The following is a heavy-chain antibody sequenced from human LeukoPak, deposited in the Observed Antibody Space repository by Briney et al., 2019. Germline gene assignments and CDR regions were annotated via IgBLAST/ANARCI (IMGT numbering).Heavy chain of an antibody. CDR2: ISSSGSTI. V-gene: IGHV3-11*04. CDR1: GFTFSYYY. D-gene: IGHD3-22*01. CDR3: ARSTYYYDSSGYYYVGAFDI. Sequence: GGSLRLSCAASGFTFSYYYMSWIRQAPGKGLEWVSYISSSGSTIYYADSVKGRFTISRDNAKNSLYLQMNSLRAEDTAVYYCARSTYYYDSSGYYYVGAFDIWGQGTMVTVSS. J-gene: IGHJ3*02.